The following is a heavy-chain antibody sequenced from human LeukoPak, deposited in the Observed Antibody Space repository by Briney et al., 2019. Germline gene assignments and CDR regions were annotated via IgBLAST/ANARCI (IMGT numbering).Heavy chain of an antibody. V-gene: IGHV1-2*02. CDR2: INPNSGGK. CDR1: GYTFTGYY. CDR3: AREGRPHYDILTGYTYYYYGMDV. J-gene: IGHJ6*02. Sequence: ASVKVSCKASGYTFTGYYMHWVRQAPGQGLEWMGWINPNSGGKNYAQKFQGRVTMTRDTSISTAYMELSRLRSDDTAVYYCAREGRPHYDILTGYTYYYYGMDVWGQGTTVTVSS. D-gene: IGHD3-9*01.